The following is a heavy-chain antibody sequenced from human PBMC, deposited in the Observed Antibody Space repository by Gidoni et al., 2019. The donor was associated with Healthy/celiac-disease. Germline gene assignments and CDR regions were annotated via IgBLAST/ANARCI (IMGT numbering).Heavy chain of an antibody. CDR1: GFTFSDHY. Sequence: QVQLVASGGGLVKPGGYLRLPCAASGFTFSDHYMSWILQAAGKGLEWVSYISSSGSTIYYADSVKGRFTISRDNAKNSLYLQMSSLRAEDTAVYYCAREGVAVAGRYFDLWGRGTLVTVSS. J-gene: IGHJ2*01. V-gene: IGHV3-11*01. D-gene: IGHD6-19*01. CDR3: AREGVAVAGRYFDL. CDR2: ISSSGSTI.